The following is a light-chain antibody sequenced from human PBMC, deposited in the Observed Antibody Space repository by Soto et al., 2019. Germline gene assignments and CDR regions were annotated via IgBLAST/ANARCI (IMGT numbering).Light chain of an antibody. Sequence: DIQMTQSPSTLSASVGDRVTITCRASQSISSWLVWYQQKPGKAPKLLIYKASSLESGVPSRFSGSGSGTEFTLTISSLQPDDSATYYCQQYNSLSSVSFGGGTKVDI. J-gene: IGKJ4*01. CDR1: QSISSW. V-gene: IGKV1-5*03. CDR2: KAS. CDR3: QQYNSLSSVS.